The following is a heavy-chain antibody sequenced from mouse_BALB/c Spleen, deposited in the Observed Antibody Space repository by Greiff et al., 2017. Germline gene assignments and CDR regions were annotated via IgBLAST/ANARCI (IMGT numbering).Heavy chain of an antibody. D-gene: IGHD2-4*01. CDR2: IDPANGNT. J-gene: IGHJ4*01. CDR1: GFNIKDTY. V-gene: IGHV14-3*02. CDR3: ARLITTDYAMDY. Sequence: EVMLVESGAELVKPGASVKLSCTASGFNIKDTYMHWVKQRPEQGLEWIGRIDPANGNTKYDPKFQGKATITADTSSNTAYLQLSSLTSEDTAVYYCARLITTDYAMDYWGQGTSVTVSS.